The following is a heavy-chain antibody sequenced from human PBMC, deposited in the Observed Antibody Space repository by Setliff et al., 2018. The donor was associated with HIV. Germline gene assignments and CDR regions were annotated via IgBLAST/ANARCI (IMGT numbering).Heavy chain of an antibody. J-gene: IGHJ5*01. CDR1: GFRVSSNY. D-gene: IGHD2-21*01. CDR3: ATDATILGVP. V-gene: IGHV3-21*06. Sequence: GGSLRLSCAASGFRVSSNYMTWVRQAPGKGLEWVSSISSGGNYKYYRDSVKGRFTVSRDNGKNSLYLQMDSLRVEDTGIYYCATDATILGVPWGQGTLVTVSS. CDR2: ISSGGNYK.